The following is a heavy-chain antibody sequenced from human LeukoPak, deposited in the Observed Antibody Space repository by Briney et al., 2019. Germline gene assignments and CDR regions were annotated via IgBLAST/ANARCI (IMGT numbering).Heavy chain of an antibody. CDR1: GGSLSGYY. CDR2: IFYSGTT. Sequence: SETLSLTCSVSGGSLSGYYCNWIRQPPGKGLEWIGSIFYSGTTSYNPSLQSRVSFSVDTSKNQFSLKLSSVTAADTAVYYCARFHCTAADCNHLAKWGRRTLVTASS. CDR3: ARFHCTAADCNHLAK. J-gene: IGHJ4*02. V-gene: IGHV4-59*01. D-gene: IGHD2-21*02.